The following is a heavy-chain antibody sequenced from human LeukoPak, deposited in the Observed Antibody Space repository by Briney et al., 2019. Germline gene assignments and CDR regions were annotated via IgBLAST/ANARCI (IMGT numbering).Heavy chain of an antibody. D-gene: IGHD2-2*01. Sequence: ASVKVSCKASGYTFTSYGISWVRQAPGQGLGWMGWISAYNGNTNYAQKLQGRVTMTTDTSTSTAYMELRSLRSDDTAAYYCARDFKDIVVVPAAYDAFDIWGQGTMVTVSS. CDR2: ISAYNGNT. CDR3: ARDFKDIVVVPAAYDAFDI. CDR1: GYTFTSYG. J-gene: IGHJ3*02. V-gene: IGHV1-18*01.